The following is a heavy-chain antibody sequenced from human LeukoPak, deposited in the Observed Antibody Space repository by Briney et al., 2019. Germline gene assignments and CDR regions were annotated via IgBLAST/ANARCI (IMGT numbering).Heavy chain of an antibody. D-gene: IGHD5-18*01. CDR1: GGSFSGYY. CDR2: INHSGST. J-gene: IGHJ4*02. Sequence: PSETLSLTCAVYGGSFSGYYWSWIRQPPGKGLEWIGEINHSGSTNYNPSLKSRVTISVDTSKNQFSLKLSSVTAADTAVYYCARGGYSYGLLTSHFDYWGQGTLVTVSS. CDR3: ARGGYSYGLLTSHFDY. V-gene: IGHV4-34*01.